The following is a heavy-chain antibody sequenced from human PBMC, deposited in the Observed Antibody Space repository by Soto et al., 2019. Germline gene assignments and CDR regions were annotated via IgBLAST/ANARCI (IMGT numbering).Heavy chain of an antibody. CDR3: AHRPRGFTYFFDY. J-gene: IGHJ4*02. V-gene: IGHV2-5*02. Sequence: QITLNESGPTLVKPTQTLTLTCTFSGFSLSTRGVGVGWIRQPPGKALEWLALLYWDDDERYSPSLMSRLTLTKDTSKNQVFLTMTNVDPVDTATYYCAHRPRGFTYFFDYWGQGTLVPVSS. CDR2: LYWDDDE. CDR1: GFSLSTRGVG.